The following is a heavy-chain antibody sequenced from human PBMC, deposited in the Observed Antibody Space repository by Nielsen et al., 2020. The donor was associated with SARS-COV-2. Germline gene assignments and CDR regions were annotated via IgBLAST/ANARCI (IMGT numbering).Heavy chain of an antibody. CDR2: IKQDGSEK. CDR1: GFTFSSYW. Sequence: GESLKISCATSGFTFSSYWMSWVRQAPGKGLGWVANIKQDGSEKYYVDSVKGRFTISRDNAKNSLYLQMNSLRAEDTAVYYCASGGFQHWGQGTLVTVSS. V-gene: IGHV3-7*03. J-gene: IGHJ1*01. D-gene: IGHD3-3*01. CDR3: ASGGFQH.